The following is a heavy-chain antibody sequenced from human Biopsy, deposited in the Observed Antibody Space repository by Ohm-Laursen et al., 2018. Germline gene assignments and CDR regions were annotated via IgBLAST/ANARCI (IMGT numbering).Heavy chain of an antibody. V-gene: IGHV1-69*06. D-gene: IGHD3-9*01. J-gene: IGHJ1*01. CDR3: ATKLTGYFHH. CDR1: GGTFSSYG. CDR2: NIPILGTG. Sequence: GSSVKVSCKVPGGTFSSYGVNWVRQAPGQGLEWLGGNIPILGTGNYAQKFQDRVTVAADTSTSTATMELRSLRSDDTAVYYCATKLTGYFHHWGQGTPVIVSS.